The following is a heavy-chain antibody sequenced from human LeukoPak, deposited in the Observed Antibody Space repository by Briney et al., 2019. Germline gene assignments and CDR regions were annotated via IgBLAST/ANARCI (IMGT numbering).Heavy chain of an antibody. CDR3: AKESGVTGTTGYMDV. CDR2: ISDSGDST. D-gene: IGHD1-7*01. Sequence: PGGSLRLSCAASGFTFSNYGMHWVRQAPGKGLEWVSSISDSGDSTYYADSVKGRFSISRDNSKNTLYLQTNSLRAEDTAVYYCAKESGVTGTTGYMDVWGKGTTVTVSS. CDR1: GFTFSNYG. V-gene: IGHV3-23*01. J-gene: IGHJ6*03.